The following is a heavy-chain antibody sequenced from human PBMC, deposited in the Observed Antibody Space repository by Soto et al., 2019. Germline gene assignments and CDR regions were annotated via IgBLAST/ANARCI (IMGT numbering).Heavy chain of an antibody. CDR2: INHSGST. V-gene: IGHV4-34*01. Sequence: SETLSLTCTVYGGSFSGYYWSWIRQPPGKGLEWIGEINHSGSTNYNPSLKSRVTISVDTSKNQFSLKLSSVTGADTAVYYCARGMAEEQIFYYFDYWGQGALVTVSS. CDR3: ARGMAEEQIFYYFDY. CDR1: GGSFSGYY. D-gene: IGHD3-9*01. J-gene: IGHJ4*02.